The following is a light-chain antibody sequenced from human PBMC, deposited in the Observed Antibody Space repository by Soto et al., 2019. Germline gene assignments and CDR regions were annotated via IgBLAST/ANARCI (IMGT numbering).Light chain of an antibody. CDR3: QVSESHSNG. V-gene: IGKV1-5*03. J-gene: IGKJ1*01. CDR1: QTISSW. Sequence: VSLYVRDRVTITCRASQTISSWLAWYQQKPGKAPKLLIYKASTLKSGVPSRFSGSGSGTEFTLTICSLQPDDGIRYSSQVSESHSNGFGEVANV. CDR2: KAS.